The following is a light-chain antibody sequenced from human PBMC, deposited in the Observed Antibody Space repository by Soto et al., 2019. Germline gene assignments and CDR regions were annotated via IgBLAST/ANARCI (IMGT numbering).Light chain of an antibody. CDR2: DVS. V-gene: IGLV2-14*03. CDR3: SSYTTITTLI. Sequence: QSALTQPASVSGSPGQSITISCTGNSSDVGRYKLVSWYQPHPGKAPKLMIYDVSNRPSWVSNRFSGSKSGNTASLTISGLQAEDEADYYCSSYTTITTLIFGGGTKLTVL. J-gene: IGLJ2*01. CDR1: SSDVGRYKL.